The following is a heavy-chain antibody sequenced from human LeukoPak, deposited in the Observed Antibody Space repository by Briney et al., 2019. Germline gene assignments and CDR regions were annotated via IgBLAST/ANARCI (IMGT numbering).Heavy chain of an antibody. V-gene: IGHV3-53*01. CDR2: IYSGGST. J-gene: IGHJ4*02. CDR3: ARAPRPLYFDY. D-gene: IGHD6-25*01. CDR1: GFTVSSNY. Sequence: GGSLRLSCAASGFTVSSNYMGWVRQAPGKGLEWVSVIYSGGSTYYVDSVKGRFTISRDNSKNTLYLQMNSLRAEDTAVYYCARAPRPLYFDYWGQGTLVTVSS.